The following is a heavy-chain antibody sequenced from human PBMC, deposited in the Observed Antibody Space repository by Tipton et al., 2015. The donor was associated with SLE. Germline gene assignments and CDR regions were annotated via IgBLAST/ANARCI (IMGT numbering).Heavy chain of an antibody. CDR1: GGSINSSNW. CDR2: IYHSGNT. CDR3: AREQWLVLWGYFDY. Sequence: TLSLTCVVSGGSINSSNWWSWVRQPPGKGLEWIGEIYHSGNTNYNPSLKSRVTISVDTSKNQFSLKLTSVIAADTAVYYCAREQWLVLWGYFDYWGQGSLVTVSS. D-gene: IGHD6-19*01. V-gene: IGHV4-4*02. J-gene: IGHJ4*02.